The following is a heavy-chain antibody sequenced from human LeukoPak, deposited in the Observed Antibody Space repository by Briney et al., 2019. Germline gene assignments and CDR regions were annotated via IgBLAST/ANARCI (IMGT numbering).Heavy chain of an antibody. J-gene: IGHJ4*02. D-gene: IGHD3-22*01. V-gene: IGHV4-34*01. Sequence: PSETLSLTCSVSGGSLSPYYWSWIRQPPGGGLEWLGEINQSGSTNYNPSLRSRVTISVEKLKNQFSLEVTSVTAADTAIYCCATLGGLYYESHGYPDFDHWGQGTLVTVSS. CDR2: INQSGST. CDR3: ATLGGLYYESHGYPDFDH. CDR1: GGSLSPYY.